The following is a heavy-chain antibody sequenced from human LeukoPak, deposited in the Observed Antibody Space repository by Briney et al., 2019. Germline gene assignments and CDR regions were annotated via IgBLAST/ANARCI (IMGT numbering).Heavy chain of an antibody. CDR3: ARGWSPIRGVTRFDY. V-gene: IGHV4-39*07. CDR1: GGSISSSGYY. CDR2: IYYSGST. J-gene: IGHJ4*02. D-gene: IGHD3-10*01. Sequence: SETLSLTCTVSGGSISSSGYYWGWIRQPPGKGLEWIGTIYYSGSTYYNPSLKSRVTISVDTSKNQFSLRLSSVTAADTAVYYCARGWSPIRGVTRFDYWGQGTLVTVSS.